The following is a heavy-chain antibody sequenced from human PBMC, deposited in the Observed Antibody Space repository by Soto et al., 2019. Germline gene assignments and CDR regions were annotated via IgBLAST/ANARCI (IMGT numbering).Heavy chain of an antibody. J-gene: IGHJ4*02. D-gene: IGHD6-19*01. CDR2: MYYSGSA. CDR3: ASHSGGWYYFAY. CDR1: GGSISSYY. Sequence: SETLSLTCTVSGGSISSYYWSWIRQPPGKGLEWIGYMYYSGSANYNPSLKSRVTLSVDTSKHQFFLKLSSVTPADTAVYYCASHSGGWYYFAYWGQGTLVTVSS. V-gene: IGHV4-59*01.